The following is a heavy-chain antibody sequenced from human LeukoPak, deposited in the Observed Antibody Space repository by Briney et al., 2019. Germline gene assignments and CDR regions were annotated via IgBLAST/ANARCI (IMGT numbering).Heavy chain of an antibody. D-gene: IGHD3-22*01. CDR1: GYTFTSYY. CDR2: INPSDGST. CDR3: AAKDYYDSSGYYVDAFDI. J-gene: IGHJ3*02. V-gene: IGHV1-46*01. Sequence: GASVKVSCKASGYTFTSYYMHWVRQAPGQGLEWMGVINPSDGSTNYAQKFQERVTITRDMSTSTAYMELSSLRSEDTAVYYCAAKDYYDSSGYYVDAFDIWGQGTMVTVSS.